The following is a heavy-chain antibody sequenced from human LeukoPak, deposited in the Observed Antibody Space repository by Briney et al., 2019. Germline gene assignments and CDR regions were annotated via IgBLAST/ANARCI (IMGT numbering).Heavy chain of an antibody. CDR3: ARAVDIVADDPNWFDP. V-gene: IGHV3-21*01. CDR2: ISSSSSYT. J-gene: IGHJ5*02. CDR1: GFTFSSYS. D-gene: IGHD5-12*01. Sequence: GGSLRLSCAASGFTFSSYSMNWVRQAPGKGLEWVSSISSSSSYTYYADSVKGRFTISRDNAKNSLYLQMNSLRAEDTAVYCCARAVDIVADDPNWFDPWGQGTLVTVSS.